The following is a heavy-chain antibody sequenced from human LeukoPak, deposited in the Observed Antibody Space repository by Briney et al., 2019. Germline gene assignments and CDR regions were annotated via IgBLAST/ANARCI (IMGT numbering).Heavy chain of an antibody. Sequence: QPGGSLRLSRAASGFTFDDYAMHWVRQAPGKSLEWVSLISGHGGNTYYADSVKGRFTISRDNSKNSLYLQMNSLRTEDTALYYCAKPIRLGVIPSGFDYWGQGTLVTVSS. CDR1: GFTFDDYA. J-gene: IGHJ4*02. CDR3: AKPIRLGVIPSGFDY. V-gene: IGHV3-43*02. CDR2: ISGHGGNT. D-gene: IGHD3-16*02.